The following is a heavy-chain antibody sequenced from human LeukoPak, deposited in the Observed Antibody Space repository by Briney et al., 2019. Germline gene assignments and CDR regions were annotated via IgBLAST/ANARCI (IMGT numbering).Heavy chain of an antibody. Sequence: PGGSLRLSCAASGFAFSSYWMSWVRQAPGNGLEWVANINQGGSDQRYAGSVKGRLTISRDNSKKSLDLQLNSLRVEDSAMYFCARGQYGYGYPHFDYWGQGILVTVSA. CDR1: GFAFSSYW. CDR2: INQGGSDQ. CDR3: ARGQYGYGYPHFDY. D-gene: IGHD5-18*01. J-gene: IGHJ4*02. V-gene: IGHV3-7*01.